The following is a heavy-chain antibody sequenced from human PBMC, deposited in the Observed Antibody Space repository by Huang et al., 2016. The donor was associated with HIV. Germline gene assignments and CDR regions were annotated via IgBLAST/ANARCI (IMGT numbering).Heavy chain of an antibody. CDR2: GSYTGST. CDR3: ARAFPSGALDS. J-gene: IGHJ4*02. V-gene: IGHV4-59*01. CDR1: VAPINKYY. Sequence: QVRLQDSGPGLVRPSETLSLTCNVSVAPINKYYWNWIRQAPGKGLEWVGFGSYTGSTNYNPSLKSRVTILQDTSKNQCYLKLTSVTAADTAVYYCARAFPSGALDSWGQGTLVTVSS.